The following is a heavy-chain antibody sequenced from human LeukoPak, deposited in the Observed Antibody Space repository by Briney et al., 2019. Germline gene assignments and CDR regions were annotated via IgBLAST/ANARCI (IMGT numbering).Heavy chain of an antibody. CDR3: ARDLSPVVRASPMGY. D-gene: IGHD3-10*01. CDR1: GFTFTNYG. V-gene: IGHV3-30*03. J-gene: IGHJ4*02. CDR2: ITYDGYYK. Sequence: PGGSLRLSCAASGFTFTNYGMHWVRQAPGKGLEWVALITYDGYYKYYSDSVKGRFTISSDTSKNTLYLQMNSLRAEDTAVYHCARDLSPVVRASPMGYWGQGTPVTVSS.